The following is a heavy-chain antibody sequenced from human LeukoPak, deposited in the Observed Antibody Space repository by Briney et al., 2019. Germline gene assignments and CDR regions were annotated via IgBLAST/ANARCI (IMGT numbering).Heavy chain of an antibody. CDR1: GGTFSSYA. J-gene: IGHJ4*02. Sequence: ASVTVSCTASGGTFSSYAISWVRQAPGQGLEWMGGIIPIFGTANYAQKFQGRVTMTRDTSISTAYMELSRLRSDDTAVYYCARDYKPVLRYFDWLLPFDYWGQGTLVTVSS. CDR3: ARDYKPVLRYFDWLLPFDY. V-gene: IGHV1-69*05. D-gene: IGHD3-9*01. CDR2: IIPIFGTA.